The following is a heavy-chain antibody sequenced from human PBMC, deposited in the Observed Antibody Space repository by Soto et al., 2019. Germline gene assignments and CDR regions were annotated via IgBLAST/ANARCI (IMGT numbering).Heavy chain of an antibody. D-gene: IGHD3-3*01. J-gene: IGHJ4*02. CDR1: GGSLTKYY. Sequence: PSETLSLTCTVSGGSLTKYYWSWIRQPAGKGLEWIGRVSTSGNVVSKASLRSRLTMSVDTSKNKFSLRLTSVTAADTAVYYCARDNNDFWSLYPLAFDYWGQGALVTVSS. CDR3: ARDNNDFWSLYPLAFDY. CDR2: VSTSGNV. V-gene: IGHV4-4*07.